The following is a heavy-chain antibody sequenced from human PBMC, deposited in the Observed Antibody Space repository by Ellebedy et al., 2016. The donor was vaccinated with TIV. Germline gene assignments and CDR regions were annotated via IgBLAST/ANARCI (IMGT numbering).Heavy chain of an antibody. D-gene: IGHD6-19*01. V-gene: IGHV3-7*01. Sequence: GGSLRLSXVASGVTLSRNWMNWVRQAPEKGLEWVAIIKQDGSEKYYADSVKGRFTISRDNAKNSLYLEMNSLRVEDTAVYFCVGGVGWLPESWGQGTLVTVSS. J-gene: IGHJ5*02. CDR3: VGGVGWLPES. CDR1: GVTLSRNW. CDR2: IKQDGSEK.